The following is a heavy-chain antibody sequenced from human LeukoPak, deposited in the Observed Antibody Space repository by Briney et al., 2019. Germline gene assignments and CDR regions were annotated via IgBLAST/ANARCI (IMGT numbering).Heavy chain of an antibody. CDR2: IYYSGST. Sequence: SETLSLTCTVSGGSISSYYRSWIRQPPGKGLEWIGYIYYSGSTNYNPSLKSRVTISVDTSKNQFSLKLRSVTAADTAVYYCARTTEGYCRGRSCYSYYYYMDVWGKGTTVTVSS. V-gene: IGHV4-59*01. J-gene: IGHJ6*03. CDR3: ARTTEGYCRGRSCYSYYYYMDV. D-gene: IGHD2-15*01. CDR1: GGSISSYY.